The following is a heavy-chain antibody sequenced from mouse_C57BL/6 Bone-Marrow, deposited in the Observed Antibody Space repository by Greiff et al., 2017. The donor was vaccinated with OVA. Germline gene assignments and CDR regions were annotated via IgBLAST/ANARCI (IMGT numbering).Heavy chain of an antibody. CDR1: GFSLTSYG. CDR2: IWSGGST. CDR3: ARLFAD. V-gene: IGHV2-2*01. J-gene: IGHJ3*01. Sequence: VQLQQSGPGLVQPSQSLSITCTVSGFSLTSYGVHWVRQSPGKGLEWLGVIWSGGSTDYNAAFISRLSISKDNSKSRVFFKMNSLQADDTAIYYCARLFADWGQGTLVTVSA.